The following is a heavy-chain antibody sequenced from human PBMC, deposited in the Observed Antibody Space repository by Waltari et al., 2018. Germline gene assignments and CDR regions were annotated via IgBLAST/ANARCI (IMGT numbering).Heavy chain of an antibody. D-gene: IGHD4-17*01. CDR1: GFTFSRYA. CDR3: ARDALGDYSNWFDP. CDR2: ISYDENNR. Sequence: QVQLVASGGGVVRPGRSLRLSCTGSGFTFSRYAFHWIRQAPGKGLGWVSVISYDENNRHYVDSVKGRFTISRDNSKTTLYLQIVSLRDEDTAIYYCARDALGDYSNWFDPWGQGTRVTVSS. J-gene: IGHJ5*02. V-gene: IGHV3-30*01.